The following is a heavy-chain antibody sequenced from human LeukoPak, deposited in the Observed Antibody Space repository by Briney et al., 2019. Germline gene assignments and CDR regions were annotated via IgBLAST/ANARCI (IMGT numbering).Heavy chain of an antibody. V-gene: IGHV3-48*03. CDR3: PRDKPRFGMDV. D-gene: IGHD3-3*01. CDR1: GFTFSSYE. Sequence: GGSLRLSCAASGFTFSSYEMNWVRQAPGKGLEWVSYISTSGDTIYYADSVKGRFSISRDNAKNSLYLQMNSLRAEDTAVYYCPRDKPRFGMDVWGQGTTVTVSS. J-gene: IGHJ6*02. CDR2: ISTSGDTI.